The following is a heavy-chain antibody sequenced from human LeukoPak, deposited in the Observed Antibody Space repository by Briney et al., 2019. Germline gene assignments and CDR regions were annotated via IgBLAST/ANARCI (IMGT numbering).Heavy chain of an antibody. CDR3: ARGSSVWGSPHDY. V-gene: IGHV3-11*06. J-gene: IGHJ4*02. CDR1: GFTFSDYY. Sequence: PGGSLRLSCAASGFTFSDYYMSWIRQAPGKGLEWVSYISSSSSYTNYADSVKGRFTISRDNAKNSLYLQMNSLRAEDTAVYYCARGSSVWGSPHDYWGQGTLVTVSS. D-gene: IGHD3-16*01. CDR2: ISSSSSYT.